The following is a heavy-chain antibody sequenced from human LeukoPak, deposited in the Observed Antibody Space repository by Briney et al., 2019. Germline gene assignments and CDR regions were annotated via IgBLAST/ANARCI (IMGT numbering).Heavy chain of an antibody. CDR3: AREPCSSTNCRIFDS. CDR1: GYTFSSYW. Sequence: GGSLRLSCAASGYTFSSYWMSWVRQAPGKGLEWVANIKQDGSEKYYVDSVKGRFTISRDNAKNSLYLQMNSLRAEDTAVYYCAREPCSSTNCRIFDSWGQGTLVTVSS. J-gene: IGHJ4*02. CDR2: IKQDGSEK. V-gene: IGHV3-7*01. D-gene: IGHD2-2*01.